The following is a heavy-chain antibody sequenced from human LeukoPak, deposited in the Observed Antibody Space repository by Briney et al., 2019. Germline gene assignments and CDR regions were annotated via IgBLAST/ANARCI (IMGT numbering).Heavy chain of an antibody. Sequence: ASVKVSCKASGYTFTGHYLHWVRQAPGQGLELMGRINPNTGVTEYVQKFQGRVTMTRDTSISTAYVELTRLRSDDTAIYYCARDPGYSYAVDYWGQGTLVTVSS. J-gene: IGHJ4*02. D-gene: IGHD5-18*01. V-gene: IGHV1-2*06. CDR3: ARDPGYSYAVDY. CDR2: INPNTGVT. CDR1: GYTFTGHY.